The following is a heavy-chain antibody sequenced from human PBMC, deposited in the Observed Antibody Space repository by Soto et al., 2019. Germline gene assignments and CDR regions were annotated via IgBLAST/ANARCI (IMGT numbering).Heavy chain of an antibody. CDR1: GGSISSGDYY. CDR2: IYYSGST. J-gene: IGHJ1*01. V-gene: IGHV4-30-4*01. Sequence: SENLSLTCTVSGGSISSGDYYWSWIRQPPGKGLEWIGFIYYSGSTYYNPSLKIRVTISVDTSKNQFSLKLSSVTAADTAVYYCARRPQDCSGGRCYLYFHHWGQGTLVTVS. CDR3: ARRPQDCSGGRCYLYFHH. D-gene: IGHD2-15*01.